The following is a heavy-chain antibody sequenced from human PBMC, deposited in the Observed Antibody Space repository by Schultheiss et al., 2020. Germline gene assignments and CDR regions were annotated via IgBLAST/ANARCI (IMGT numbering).Heavy chain of an antibody. CDR1: GFTFSSYA. J-gene: IGHJ4*02. CDR3: AIWFGASEDY. D-gene: IGHD3-10*01. Sequence: GGSLRLSCAASGFTFSSYAMSWVRQAPGKGLEWVAVISYDGSNKYYADSVKGRFTISRDNSKNTLYLQMNSLRAEDTAVYYCAIWFGASEDYWGQGTLVTVSS. V-gene: IGHV3-30-3*01. CDR2: ISYDGSNK.